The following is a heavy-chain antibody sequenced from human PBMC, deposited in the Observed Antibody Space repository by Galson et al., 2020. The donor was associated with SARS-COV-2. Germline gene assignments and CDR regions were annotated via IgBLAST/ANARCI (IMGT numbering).Heavy chain of an antibody. D-gene: IGHD6-13*01. CDR2: IRSSGAGT. CDR1: GFTFSRYA. CDR3: AKVAVEDAGTEPVGGECDY. Sequence: GESLKISCVVPGFTFSRYAMSWVRQAPGKGLEWVSHIRSSGAGTYYAESVKGRFTISRDNSKNTVYLQMNSLRAEDTAVYYCAKVAVEDAGTEPVGGECDYWGQGSLVTVSS. V-gene: IGHV3-23*01. J-gene: IGHJ4*02.